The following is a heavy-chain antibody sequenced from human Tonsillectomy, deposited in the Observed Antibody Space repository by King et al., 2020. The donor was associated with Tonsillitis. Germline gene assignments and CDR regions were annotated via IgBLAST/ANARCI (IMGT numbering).Heavy chain of an antibody. D-gene: IGHD4-17*01. CDR2: IRNDGSNI. J-gene: IGHJ4*02. CDR3: ARDDPPRTVTGFDY. CDR1: GFTFSNYG. V-gene: IGHV3-33*08. Sequence: VQLVESGGGVVQPGRSLRLSCAASGFTFSNYGLHWVRQAPGKGLEWVAVIRNDGSNIFYGDFVKGRFTISRDNSKNTLYLQMNNLRAEDTAIYYCARDDPPRTVTGFDYWGLGTLVTVSS.